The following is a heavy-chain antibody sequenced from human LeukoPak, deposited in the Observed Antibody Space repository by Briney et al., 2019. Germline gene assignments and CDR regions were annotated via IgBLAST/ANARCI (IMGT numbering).Heavy chain of an antibody. D-gene: IGHD3-22*01. CDR1: GYRFNAYW. V-gene: IGHV5-51*01. Sequence: GESLKISCKGSGYRFNAYWIAWVRQMPGKGLEWMGIIYPDDSDTRYSPSFQGQVTISADKSVRTAYLQWSSLKASDTAMYYCARPNITSYYDSRGYDAFDVWGQGTMVTISS. J-gene: IGHJ3*01. CDR3: ARPNITSYYDSRGYDAFDV. CDR2: IYPDDSDT.